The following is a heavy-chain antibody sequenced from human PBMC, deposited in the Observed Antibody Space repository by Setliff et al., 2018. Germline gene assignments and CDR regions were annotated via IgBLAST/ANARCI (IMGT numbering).Heavy chain of an antibody. CDR1: GGTFSNYG. CDR2: IIPNFGTT. J-gene: IGHJ6*03. V-gene: IGHV1-69*05. CDR3: AREGVDTRSSTDYRYYMDV. Sequence: SVKVSCKASGGTFSNYGVSWVRQAPGQGLEWMGGIIPNFGTTNYAQEFQGRVTIITDESTSTAYMELSSLRFEDTAVYYCAREGVDTRSSTDYRYYMDVWGKGTTVTVSS. D-gene: IGHD5-18*01.